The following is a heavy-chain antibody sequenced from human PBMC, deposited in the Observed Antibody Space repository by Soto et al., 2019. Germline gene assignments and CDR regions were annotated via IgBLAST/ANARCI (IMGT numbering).Heavy chain of an antibody. D-gene: IGHD6-19*01. J-gene: IGHJ4*02. CDR2: SSPRGDTI. Sequence: GGSLRLSCVASGFSLANYPMNWVRQTPGKGLEWISYSSPRGDTIYYADSVEGRFTISRDNARNSLSLHMSSLRDEDSALYYCAKGPHTNVGWPYYFESWGQGVPVTSPQ. CDR3: AKGPHTNVGWPYYFES. V-gene: IGHV3-48*02. CDR1: GFSLANYP.